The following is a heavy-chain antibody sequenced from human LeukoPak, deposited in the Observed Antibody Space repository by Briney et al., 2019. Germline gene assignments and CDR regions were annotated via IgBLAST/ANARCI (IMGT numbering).Heavy chain of an antibody. CDR1: GGSISSHY. V-gene: IGHV4-59*11. D-gene: IGHD3-3*01. Sequence: PSETLSLTCSVSGGSISSHYWSWIRQPPGKGLEWIGYIYYSGSTNYNPSLKSRVTISVDTSKNQFSLKLSSVTAADTAVYYCARDSREYYDFWSGYQPNYYMDVWGKGTTVTVSS. J-gene: IGHJ6*03. CDR2: IYYSGST. CDR3: ARDSREYYDFWSGYQPNYYMDV.